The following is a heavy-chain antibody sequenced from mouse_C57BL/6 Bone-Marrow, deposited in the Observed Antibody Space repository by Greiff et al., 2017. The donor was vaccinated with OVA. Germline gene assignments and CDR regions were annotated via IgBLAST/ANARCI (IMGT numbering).Heavy chain of an antibody. CDR1: GFTFSDYY. CDR2: ISNGGGST. CDR3: ARRPYGGYFDY. J-gene: IGHJ2*01. D-gene: IGHD1-1*01. Sequence: EVMLVESGGGLVQPGGSLKLSCAASGFTFSDYYMYWVRQTPEKRLEWVAYISNGGGSTYYPDTVKGRFTISRDNAKNTLYLQMSRLKSEDTAMYYCARRPYGGYFDYWGQGTTLTVSS. V-gene: IGHV5-12*01.